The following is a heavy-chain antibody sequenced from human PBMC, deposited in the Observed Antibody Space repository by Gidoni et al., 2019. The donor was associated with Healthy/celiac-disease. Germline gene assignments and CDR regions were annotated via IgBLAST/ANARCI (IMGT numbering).Heavy chain of an antibody. CDR1: GFTVSSNY. D-gene: IGHD3-22*01. V-gene: IGHV3-53*02. J-gene: IGHJ4*02. CDR3: AGSGSSGYYYVDY. Sequence: EVQLVETGGGLIQPGGSLRLSCAASGFTVSSNYMSWVRPAPGKGLAWVSVIYSGGSTYYADSVKGRFTISRDNSKNTLYLQMNSLRAEDTAVYYCAGSGSSGYYYVDYWGQGTLVTVSS. CDR2: IYSGGST.